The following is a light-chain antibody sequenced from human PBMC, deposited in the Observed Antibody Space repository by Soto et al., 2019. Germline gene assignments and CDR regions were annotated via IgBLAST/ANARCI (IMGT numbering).Light chain of an antibody. CDR2: EGS. CDR1: RRDVGGYNY. V-gene: IGLV2-23*01. CDR3: CSYAAGSYV. Sequence: QSALTQPASVSGSPGQSITISCTGTRRDVGGYNYVSWYQQYPGKSPKLLIYEGSKRPSGVSNRSSGSKSGNTASLTISGLQAEDEADYYCCSYAAGSYVFGTGTKVTVL. J-gene: IGLJ1*01.